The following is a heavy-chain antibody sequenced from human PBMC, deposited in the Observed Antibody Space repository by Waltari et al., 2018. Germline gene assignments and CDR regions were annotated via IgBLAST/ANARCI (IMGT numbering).Heavy chain of an antibody. CDR2: ISGYNGNT. CDR3: ARGGFGGGVFDY. D-gene: IGHD3-10*01. J-gene: IGHJ4*02. V-gene: IGHV1-18*04. Sequence: QVHLVQSGGEVEKPGASVKVSCKASGYTFTNYDFSWVRQAPGQRPEWLGWISGYNGNTKYAEKFEGRVTMTTDTSRGTAYMELRSLRADDTAVYYCARGGFGGGVFDYWGQGTVVTVSS. CDR1: GYTFTNYD.